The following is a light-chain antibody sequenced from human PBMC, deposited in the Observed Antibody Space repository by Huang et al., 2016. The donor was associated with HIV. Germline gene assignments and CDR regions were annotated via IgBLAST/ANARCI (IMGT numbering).Light chain of an antibody. Sequence: DVIMTQSPLLLPVTLGQPAAISCRSSQTLVQTDGNTYLNWFLQRPGQSPRRLIYKVSNRDSGVPDRFTGSGSGIEFTLTISRVEAEDVGIYYCMQGTHWPPGTFGQGTNMEIK. V-gene: IGKV2-30*02. J-gene: IGKJ1*01. CDR1: QTLVQTDGNTY. CDR2: KVS. CDR3: MQGTHWPPGT.